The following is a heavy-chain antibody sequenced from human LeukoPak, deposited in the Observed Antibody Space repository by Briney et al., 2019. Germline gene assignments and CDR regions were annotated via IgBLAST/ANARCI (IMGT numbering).Heavy chain of an antibody. J-gene: IGHJ4*02. CDR2: ISSSSSYI. CDR1: GFTFSSYS. D-gene: IGHD5-12*01. Sequence: GGSLRLSCAASGFTFSSYSMNWVRQAPGKGLEWVSSISSSSSYIHYADSVKGRFTISRDNAKNSLYLQMNSLRAEDTAVYYCARDQVYSGYDFFDYWGQGTLVTVSS. V-gene: IGHV3-21*01. CDR3: ARDQVYSGYDFFDY.